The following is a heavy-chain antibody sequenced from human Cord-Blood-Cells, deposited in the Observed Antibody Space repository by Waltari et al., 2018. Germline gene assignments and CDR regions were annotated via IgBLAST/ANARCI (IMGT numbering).Heavy chain of an antibody. D-gene: IGHD5-18*01. V-gene: IGHV4-61*09. CDR3: ASSYGSYYYYYGMDV. CDR2: IYTSGST. J-gene: IGHJ6*02. Sequence: QVQLQESGPGLVKPSQTLSLTCTVSGGSISSGSYYWSWIRQPAGKGLEWIGYIYTSGSTNYNPSLKSRVTISVDTSKNQFSLKLSSVTAADTAVYYCASSYGSYYYYYGMDVWGQGTTVTVSS. CDR1: GGSISSGSYY.